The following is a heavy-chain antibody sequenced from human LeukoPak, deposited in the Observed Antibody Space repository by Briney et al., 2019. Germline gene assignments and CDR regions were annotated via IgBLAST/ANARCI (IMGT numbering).Heavy chain of an antibody. D-gene: IGHD3-10*01. CDR3: AKSGQNYYGSV. Sequence: GGSLRLSCAASGFTFSSYGMHWVRQAPGKGLEGVAVISYDGTYKYYADSVKGRFTISRDNSKYTLYLQMNSLRAEDTAVYYCAKSGQNYYGSVWGQGTQVTVSS. J-gene: IGHJ4*02. V-gene: IGHV3-30*18. CDR1: GFTFSSYG. CDR2: ISYDGTYK.